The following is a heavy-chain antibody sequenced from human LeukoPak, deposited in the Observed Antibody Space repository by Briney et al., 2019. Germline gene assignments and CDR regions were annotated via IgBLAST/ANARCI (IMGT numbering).Heavy chain of an antibody. Sequence: SETLSLTCSVSGGSISSYYWSWIRQPPGKGLEWIGYIYYSGSTNYNPSLKSRVTISVDTSKNQFSLKLSSVTTADTAVYYCARGLQGGTIIGWGQGTLVTVSS. D-gene: IGHD1-14*01. CDR2: IYYSGST. J-gene: IGHJ4*02. CDR3: ARGLQGGTIIG. CDR1: GGSISSYY. V-gene: IGHV4-59*01.